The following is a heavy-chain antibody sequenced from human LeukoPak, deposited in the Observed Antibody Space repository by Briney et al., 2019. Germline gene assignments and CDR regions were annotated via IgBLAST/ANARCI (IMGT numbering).Heavy chain of an antibody. CDR3: AGLPLGDIVVVPAAIDY. Sequence: HPGGSLRLSCAASGFTFSSYGMHWVRQAPGKGLEWVAVISYDGSNKYYADSVKGRFTISRDNSKNTLYLQMNSLRAEDTAVYYCAGLPLGDIVVVPAAIDYWGQGTLVTVSS. CDR1: GFTFSSYG. D-gene: IGHD2-2*02. V-gene: IGHV3-30*03. CDR2: ISYDGSNK. J-gene: IGHJ4*02.